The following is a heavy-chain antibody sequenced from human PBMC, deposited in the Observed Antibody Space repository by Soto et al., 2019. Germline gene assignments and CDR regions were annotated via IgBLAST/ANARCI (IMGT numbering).Heavy chain of an antibody. CDR1: GIPVSSNY. CDR3: ARDGPYYYASRMDV. D-gene: IGHD3-10*01. J-gene: IGHJ6*02. CDR2: LHSGGDT. Sequence: EVQLVESGGGLVQPGGSLRLSCAASGIPVSSNYMTWVRQAPGKGLEWVSVLHSGGDTYYANSVKGRFTISRHDSTNTLSLQMNSLTAEDTAVYYCARDGPYYYASRMDVWGQGTTVTVSS. V-gene: IGHV3-53*04.